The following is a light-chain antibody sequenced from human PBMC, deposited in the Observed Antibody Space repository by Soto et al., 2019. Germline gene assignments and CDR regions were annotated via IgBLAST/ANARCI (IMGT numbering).Light chain of an antibody. CDR1: SSDLDIYNY. V-gene: IGLV2-14*01. CDR3: SLYTDTVI. J-gene: IGLJ2*01. CDR2: EVN. Sequence: QSVLTQPASVSGSPGQSITISCTGTSSDLDIYNYVSWYQHHPGKAPKLIIYEVNSRPSGVSNRFSGSKSGNTASLTVSGLQAEDEAFYYCSLYTDTVIFGGGTKLTVL.